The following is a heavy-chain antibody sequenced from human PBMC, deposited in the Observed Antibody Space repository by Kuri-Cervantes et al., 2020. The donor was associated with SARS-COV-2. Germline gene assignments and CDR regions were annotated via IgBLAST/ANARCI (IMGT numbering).Heavy chain of an antibody. CDR1: GYTFTGYY. Sequence: ASVKVSCKASGYTFTGYYMHWVRQAPGQGLEWMGWINPNSGGTNYAQKFQGRVTMTRDTPISTAYMELSRLRSDDTAVYYCAVEYSSSSGHQGDDYWGQGTLVTVSS. J-gene: IGHJ4*02. CDR2: INPNSGGT. V-gene: IGHV1-2*02. D-gene: IGHD6-6*01. CDR3: AVEYSSSSGHQGDDY.